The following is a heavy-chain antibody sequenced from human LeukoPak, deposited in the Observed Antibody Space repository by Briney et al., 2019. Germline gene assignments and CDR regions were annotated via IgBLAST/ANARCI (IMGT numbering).Heavy chain of an antibody. D-gene: IGHD5-18*01. V-gene: IGHV1-24*01. CDR2: FDPEDGET. J-gene: IGHJ6*02. CDR3: ATKGRGYRPSVYYYYGMDV. CDR1: GDTLTELS. Sequence: ASVKVSCKVSGDTLTELSMHWVRQAPGKGLEWMGGFDPEDGETIYAQKFQGRITMTEDTSTDTAYMELSSLRSEDTAVYYCATKGRGYRPSVYYYYGMDVWGQGTTVTVSS.